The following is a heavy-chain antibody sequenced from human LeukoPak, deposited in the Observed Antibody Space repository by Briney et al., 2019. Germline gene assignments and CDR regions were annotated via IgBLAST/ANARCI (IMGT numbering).Heavy chain of an antibody. Sequence: GGSLRLSCTASGLSFSGQWMNWVRQSPGQGLEWVANIKYDGSEKYYVDSVKGRFTISRDNSKNTLYLQMNSLRAEDTAVYYCARDRGSGSYYNDAVDYWGQGTLVTVSS. CDR1: GLSFSGQW. V-gene: IGHV3-7*01. CDR3: ARDRGSGSYYNDAVDY. CDR2: IKYDGSEK. J-gene: IGHJ4*02. D-gene: IGHD3-10*01.